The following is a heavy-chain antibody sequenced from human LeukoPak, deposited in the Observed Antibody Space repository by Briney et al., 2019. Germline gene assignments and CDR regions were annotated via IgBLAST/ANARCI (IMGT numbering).Heavy chain of an antibody. CDR3: AKDREYSSTWYYLGY. CDR1: GFTFSSYA. Sequence: PGGSLRLSCAASGFTFSSYAMHWVRQAPGKGLEWVSVISGSGGSTYYADSVKGRFTISRDNSKNTLFLQMNSLRAEDTAVYHCAKDREYSSTWYYLGYWGQGTLVTVSS. D-gene: IGHD6-13*01. J-gene: IGHJ4*02. CDR2: ISGSGGST. V-gene: IGHV3-23*01.